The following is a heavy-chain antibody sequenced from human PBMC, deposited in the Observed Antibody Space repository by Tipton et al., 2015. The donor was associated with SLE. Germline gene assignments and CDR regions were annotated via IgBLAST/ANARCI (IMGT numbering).Heavy chain of an antibody. D-gene: IGHD2-21*01. CDR3: AVNVVVKVQVDY. J-gene: IGHJ4*02. V-gene: IGHV4-4*08. Sequence: TLSLTCTVSGGSISNYYWSWIRQTPGKGLEWIGYVYTSGSTIYNPSLKSRVTISVDTSKNQVSLKLNSVTAADTAVYYCAVNVVVKVQVDYWGPGALVTVSS. CDR1: GGSISNYY. CDR2: VYTSGST.